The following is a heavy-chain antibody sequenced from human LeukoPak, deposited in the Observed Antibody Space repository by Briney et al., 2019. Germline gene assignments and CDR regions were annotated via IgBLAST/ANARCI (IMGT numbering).Heavy chain of an antibody. J-gene: IGHJ3*01. V-gene: IGHV3-23*01. CDR1: GFPFTNYV. D-gene: IGHD7-27*01. Sequence: GGSLRLSCGASGFPFTNYVMSWVRQAPGQGLQWVSGISGSGRGTYYADSVKGRVTIFSDNSKNTRYLQMNSLRAEDTAIYYCANVKLGGDVFDFWGQGTIVTVSS. CDR3: ANVKLGGDVFDF. CDR2: ISGSGRGT.